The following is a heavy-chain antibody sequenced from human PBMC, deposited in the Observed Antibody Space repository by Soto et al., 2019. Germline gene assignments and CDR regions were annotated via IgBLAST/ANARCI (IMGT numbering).Heavy chain of an antibody. Sequence: EVQLLESGGGLVQPGGSLRLSCAASGFTFSSYAMRWVRQAPGKGLEWVSAISGSGGSTYYADSVKGRFTISRDNSKNTLYLQLNSLRAEDTAVYYCARPGSGSYYDYWGQGTLVTVSS. CDR2: ISGSGGST. V-gene: IGHV3-23*01. CDR1: GFTFSSYA. J-gene: IGHJ4*02. CDR3: ARPGSGSYYDY. D-gene: IGHD1-26*01.